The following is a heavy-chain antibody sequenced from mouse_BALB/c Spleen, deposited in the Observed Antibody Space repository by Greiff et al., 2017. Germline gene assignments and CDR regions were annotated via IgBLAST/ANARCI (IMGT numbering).Heavy chain of an antibody. CDR2: IYPGGGYT. Sequence: VQLQQSGAELVRPGTSVKISCKASGYTFTNYWLGWVKQRPGHGLEWIGDIYPGGGYTNYNEKFKGKATLTADTSSSTAYMQLSSLTSEDSAVYFCARGGYGSCPYFDVWGAGTTVTVSS. J-gene: IGHJ1*01. CDR1: GYTFTNYW. D-gene: IGHD1-1*02. V-gene: IGHV1-63*02. CDR3: ARGGYGSCPYFDV.